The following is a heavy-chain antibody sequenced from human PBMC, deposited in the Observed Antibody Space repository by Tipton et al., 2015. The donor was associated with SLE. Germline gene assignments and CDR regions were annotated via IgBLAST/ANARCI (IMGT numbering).Heavy chain of an antibody. Sequence: GSLRLSCAASGFTFPTYSMNWVRQAPGKGLEWLSYINSGSTTIYYADSVKGRFTVSRDNANNSLYLQMNNLRAEDTAVYYCARDGYGDLWNSVFDSWGQGTLVIVSS. V-gene: IGHV3-48*01. D-gene: IGHD1/OR15-1a*01. J-gene: IGHJ4*02. CDR3: ARDGYGDLWNSVFDS. CDR1: GFTFPTYS. CDR2: INSGSTTI.